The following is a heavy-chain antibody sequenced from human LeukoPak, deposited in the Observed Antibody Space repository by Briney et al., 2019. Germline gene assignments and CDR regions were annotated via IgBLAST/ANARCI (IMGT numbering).Heavy chain of an antibody. J-gene: IGHJ4*02. Sequence: GGSLRLSCAASGFSFSGYWMSWVRQTPGKGLEWVANIKQDGSEKYYVDSVRGRFAISRDNARNSLYLQMSSLRAEDTAIYYCAKEVFYYDTSGYFGQSYFDYWGQGTLVTVSS. CDR1: GFSFSGYW. CDR2: IKQDGSEK. CDR3: AKEVFYYDTSGYFGQSYFDY. D-gene: IGHD3-22*01. V-gene: IGHV3-7*01.